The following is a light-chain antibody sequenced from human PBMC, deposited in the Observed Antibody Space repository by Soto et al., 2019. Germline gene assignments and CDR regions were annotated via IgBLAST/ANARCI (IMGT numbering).Light chain of an antibody. J-gene: IGLJ2*01. V-gene: IGLV2-14*01. Sequence: QSVLTQPASVSGSPGQSITISCTGTSSEVGGYNYVSWYQQHPGKAPKLMIYEVSNRPSGVSNRFSGSKSGNTASLTISGLQAEDEADYHCSSYTSSHTLVFGGGTKVTVL. CDR3: SSYTSSHTLV. CDR2: EVS. CDR1: SSEVGGYNY.